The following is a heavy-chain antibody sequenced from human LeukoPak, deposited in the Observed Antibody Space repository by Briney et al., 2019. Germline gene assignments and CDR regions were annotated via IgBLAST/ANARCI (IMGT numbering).Heavy chain of an antibody. J-gene: IGHJ4*02. D-gene: IGHD3-22*01. CDR1: GGTFSSYA. CDR3: ARDRVSYYYDSSGYPGSGYFDY. CDR2: IIPIFGTA. Sequence: SVKVSCKASGGTFSSYAISWVRQAPGQGLERMGGIIPIFGTANYAQKFQGRVTITTDESTSKAYMELSSLRSEDTAVYYCARDRVSYYYDSSGYPGSGYFDYWGQGTLVTVSS. V-gene: IGHV1-69*05.